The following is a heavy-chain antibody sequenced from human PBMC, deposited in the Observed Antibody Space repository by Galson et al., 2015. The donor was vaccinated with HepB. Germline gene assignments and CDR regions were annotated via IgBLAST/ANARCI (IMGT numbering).Heavy chain of an antibody. CDR3: ASYAVASSKSWLEY. J-gene: IGHJ4*02. D-gene: IGHD1-26*01. Sequence: SLRLSCAASEFAFSSYSMSWVRQAPGKGLEWVSSIDSSSFYIFYANSVMGRFTISRDNAKNSLYLQMNSLRAEDTAMYYCASYAVASSKSWLEYWGQGTLVTVSS. CDR1: EFAFSSYS. V-gene: IGHV3-21*01. CDR2: IDSSSFYI.